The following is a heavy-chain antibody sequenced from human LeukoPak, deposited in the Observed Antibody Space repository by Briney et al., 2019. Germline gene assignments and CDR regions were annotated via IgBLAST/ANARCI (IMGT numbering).Heavy chain of an antibody. D-gene: IGHD1-26*01. J-gene: IGHJ4*02. Sequence: GGSLRLSCAASGFTVSSNYMSWVRQAPGKGLEWVAAISSSSRDIFYADSVKGRFSISRDNTQNSLSLQMSSLKAEDTAVYYCVREAAATLFDYWGQGTLVTVSS. CDR1: GFTVSSNY. CDR3: VREAAATLFDY. V-gene: IGHV3-21*01. CDR2: ISSSSRDI.